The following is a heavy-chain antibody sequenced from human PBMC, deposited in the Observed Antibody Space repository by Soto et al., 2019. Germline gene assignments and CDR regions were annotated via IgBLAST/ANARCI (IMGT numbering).Heavy chain of an antibody. J-gene: IGHJ3*02. V-gene: IGHV4-34*01. CDR3: ARGDFYGSGRERPLDI. D-gene: IGHD3-10*01. CDR2: INHSGST. CDR1: GGSFSGYY. Sequence: QVQLQQWGAGLLKPSETLSLTCAVYGGSFSGYYWSWIRQPPGKGLEWIGEINHSGSTNYNPSLKSRVTISVDTSKNQFSLKLSSVTAADTAVYYCARGDFYGSGRERPLDIWGQGTMVTVSS.